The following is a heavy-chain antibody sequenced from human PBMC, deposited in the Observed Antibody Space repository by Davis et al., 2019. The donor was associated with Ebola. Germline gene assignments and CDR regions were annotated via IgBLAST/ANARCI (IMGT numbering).Heavy chain of an antibody. V-gene: IGHV3-7*03. CDR2: IKQDGSEK. Sequence: GESLKISCAASGFTFSSYWMSWVRQAPGKGLEWVANIKQDGSEKYYVDSVRGRFTISRDNAKNSLDLQMNSLRAEDTAVYYCARGTAGSYYFDYWGQGTLVTVSS. J-gene: IGHJ4*02. CDR1: GFTFSSYW. CDR3: ARGTAGSYYFDY. D-gene: IGHD1-1*01.